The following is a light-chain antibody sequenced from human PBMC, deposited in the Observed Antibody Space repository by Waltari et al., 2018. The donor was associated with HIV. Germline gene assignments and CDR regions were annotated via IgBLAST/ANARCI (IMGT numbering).Light chain of an antibody. CDR3: AAWDDSLDGPV. CDR1: SSNIGRHA. CDR2: GNN. J-gene: IGLJ2*01. Sequence: QPVLTQPPSASGTPGQRVIISCSGSSSNIGRHALSWYQHPPGATPTLLIFGNNQRSSGVPDRFSGSKSATSASLAISGLRSVDEADYSCAAWDDSLDGPVFGGGTKLTVL. V-gene: IGLV1-44*01.